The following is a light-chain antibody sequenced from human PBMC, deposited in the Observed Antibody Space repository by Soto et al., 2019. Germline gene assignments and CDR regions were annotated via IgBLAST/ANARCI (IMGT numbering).Light chain of an antibody. CDR3: QQYYSSPWT. CDR1: QSVLYSSNNMNY. CDR2: WAS. J-gene: IGKJ1*01. V-gene: IGKV4-1*01. Sequence: DVVLTQSPDSLAVSLGEXATINCKSSQSVLYSSNNMNYLAWYQQKAGQPPKLLIYWASTRESGVPDRFGGSGSGTEFTLTISSLQAEDVAVYYCQQYYSSPWTFGQGTKVDIK.